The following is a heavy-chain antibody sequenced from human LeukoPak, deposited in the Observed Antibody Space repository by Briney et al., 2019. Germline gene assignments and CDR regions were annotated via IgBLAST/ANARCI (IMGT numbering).Heavy chain of an antibody. D-gene: IGHD2-2*01. CDR3: ASGKEGAPAAISLPFDP. V-gene: IGHV1-2*02. J-gene: IGHJ5*02. Sequence: ASVKVSCKASGYTFTGYYMHWVRRAPGQGLEWMGWINPNSGGTNYAQKFQGRVTMTRDTSISTAYMELSRLRSDDTAVYYCASGKEGAPAAISLPFDPWGQGTLVTVSS. CDR2: INPNSGGT. CDR1: GYTFTGYY.